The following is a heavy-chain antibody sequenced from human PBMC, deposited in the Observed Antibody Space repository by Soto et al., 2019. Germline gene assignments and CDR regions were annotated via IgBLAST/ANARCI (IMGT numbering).Heavy chain of an antibody. D-gene: IGHD3-22*01. J-gene: IGHJ3*02. Sequence: QLQLQESGSGLVKPSQTLSLTCAVSGGSISSGGYSWSWIRQPPGKGLEWIGYIYHSGSTYYNPSLQSRITISVDRSKNQFSLKLSSVTAADTAVYYCARTRSIYYDRAQSWLDAFDIWGQGTMVIVSS. V-gene: IGHV4-30-2*01. CDR1: GGSISSGGYS. CDR3: ARTRSIYYDRAQSWLDAFDI. CDR2: IYHSGST.